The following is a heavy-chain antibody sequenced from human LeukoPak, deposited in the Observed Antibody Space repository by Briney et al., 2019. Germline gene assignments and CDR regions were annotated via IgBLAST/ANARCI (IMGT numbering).Heavy chain of an antibody. Sequence: ASETLSLTCTVSGGSISSYYWSWIRPPPGKGLEWVGYIYYSGSTNYNPSLKSRVTISVDTSKNQFSLKLSSVTAADTAVYYCARGGYSYNDAFDIWGQGTMVTVSS. CDR1: GGSISSYY. CDR3: ARGGYSYNDAFDI. V-gene: IGHV4-59*01. D-gene: IGHD5-18*01. J-gene: IGHJ3*02. CDR2: IYYSGST.